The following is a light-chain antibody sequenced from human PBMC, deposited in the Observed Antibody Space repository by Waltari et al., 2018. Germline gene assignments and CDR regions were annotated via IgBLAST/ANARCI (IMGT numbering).Light chain of an antibody. V-gene: IGLV2-23*02. J-gene: IGLJ3*02. Sequence: QSALTQPAAVSGSLGQSITLSCAGGSGDSGTYTFVSWLQQPPGKAPRLIMSEVTTRPSGVSDRFSGSKFGNTASLTISGLQAEDEADYYCCSYAGPSTWVFDGGTKLTVI. CDR2: EVT. CDR1: SGDSGTYTF. CDR3: CSYAGPSTWV.